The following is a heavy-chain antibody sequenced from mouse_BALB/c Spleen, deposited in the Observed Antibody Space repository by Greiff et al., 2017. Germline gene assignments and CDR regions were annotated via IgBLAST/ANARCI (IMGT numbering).Heavy chain of an antibody. D-gene: IGHD1-1*01. CDR1: GFSLTSYG. CDR3: ARGLFTTVVATEYYFDY. CDR2: IWAGGST. V-gene: IGHV2-9*02. Sequence: VKLVESGPGLVAPSQSLSITCTVSGFSLTSYGVHWVRQPPGKGLEWLGVIWAGGSTNYNSALMSRLSISKDNSKSQVFLKMNSLQTDDTAMYYCARGLFTTVVATEYYFDYWGQGTTLTVSS. J-gene: IGHJ2*01.